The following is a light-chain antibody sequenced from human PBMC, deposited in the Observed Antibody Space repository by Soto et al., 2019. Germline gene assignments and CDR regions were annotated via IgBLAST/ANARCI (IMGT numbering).Light chain of an antibody. CDR1: GSNIGTFY. CDR3: TAWDDHLNAVV. J-gene: IGLJ2*01. CDR2: ANN. V-gene: IGLV1-47*02. Sequence: QSVLTQSPSTSATPGQGVSISCSGGGSNIGTFYVSCYQHVPGTAPRLLIYANNQRPSGVPDRFSGYKSGTSASLAISGLRYEDEAYYYCTAWDDHLNAVVFGGGTKLTVL.